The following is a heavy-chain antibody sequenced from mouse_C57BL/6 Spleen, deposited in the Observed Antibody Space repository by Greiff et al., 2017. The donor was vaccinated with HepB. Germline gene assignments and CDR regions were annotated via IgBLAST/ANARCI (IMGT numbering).Heavy chain of an antibody. J-gene: IGHJ1*03. V-gene: IGHV1-80*01. CDR3: ARKDYSNLYWYFDV. CDR2: IYPGDGDT. D-gene: IGHD2-5*01. CDR1: GYAFSSYW. Sequence: VMLVESGAELVKPGASVKISCKASGYAFSSYWMNWVKQRPGKGLEWIGQIYPGDGDTNYNGKFKGKATLTADKSSSTAYMQLSSLTSEDSAVYFCARKDYSNLYWYFDVWGTGTTVTVSS.